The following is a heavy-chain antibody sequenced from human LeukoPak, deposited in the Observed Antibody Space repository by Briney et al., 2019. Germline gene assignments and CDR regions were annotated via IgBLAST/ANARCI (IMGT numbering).Heavy chain of an antibody. V-gene: IGHV3-53*05. CDR2: IYSGGST. J-gene: IGHJ4*02. D-gene: IGHD1-26*01. Sequence: PGGSLRLSCAASGFTFSGSAMHWVRQASGKGLEWVSVIYSGGSTYYADSVKGRFTISRDNSKNTLYLQMNSLRAEDTAVYYCARDLLSGFDYWGQGTLVTVSS. CDR3: ARDLLSGFDY. CDR1: GFTFSGSA.